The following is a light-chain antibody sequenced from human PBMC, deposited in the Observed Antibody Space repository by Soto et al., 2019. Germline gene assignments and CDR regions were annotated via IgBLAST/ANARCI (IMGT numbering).Light chain of an antibody. CDR1: QTIRSY. Sequence: DIQLTESPSTLSGSVGDRVTISCRVSQTIRSYLAWYQQKPGKAPKLLIYTASTLQSGVPSRFSGSGSGTEFTLTISSLQPDDFATYYCQHYNSYSEAFGQGTKVDNK. J-gene: IGKJ1*01. V-gene: IGKV1-5*03. CDR3: QHYNSYSEA. CDR2: TAS.